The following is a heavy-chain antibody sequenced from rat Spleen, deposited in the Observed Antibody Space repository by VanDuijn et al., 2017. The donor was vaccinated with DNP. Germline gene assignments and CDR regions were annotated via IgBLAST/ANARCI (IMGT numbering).Heavy chain of an antibody. D-gene: IGHD1-9*01. V-gene: IGHV2-1*01. CDR3: TRFHTTGLTWFAY. CDR1: GFSLTSNS. J-gene: IGHJ3*01. Sequence: QVQLKESGPGLVQPSQTLSLTCTVSGFSLTSNSVHWVRQPPVKGLEWIASISSGGTTYYNSALKSRRSISRDTSKIQVFLKMNSLQTEDTTIYFCTRFHTTGLTWFAYWFRGTLFTVSS. CDR2: ISSGGTT.